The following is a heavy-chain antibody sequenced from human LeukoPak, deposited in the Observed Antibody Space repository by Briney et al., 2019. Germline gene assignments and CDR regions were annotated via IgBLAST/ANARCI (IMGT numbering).Heavy chain of an antibody. D-gene: IGHD2-2*02. CDR2: INPSGGST. CDR3: ARDRIVVVPAAIKVPGRGNWFDP. J-gene: IGHJ5*02. Sequence: ASVKVSCKAFGYTFTSYYMHWVRQAPGQGLEWMGIINPSGGSTSYAQKFLGRVTMTRDTSTSTVYMELSSLRSEDTAVYYCARDRIVVVPAAIKVPGRGNWFDPWGQGTLVTVSS. CDR1: GYTFTSYY. V-gene: IGHV1-46*03.